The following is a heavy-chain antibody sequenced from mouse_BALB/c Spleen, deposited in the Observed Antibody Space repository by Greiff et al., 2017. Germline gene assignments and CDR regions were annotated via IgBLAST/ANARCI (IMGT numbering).Heavy chain of an antibody. V-gene: IGHV3-2*02. J-gene: IGHJ1*01. CDR3: ARGLGPYFDV. CDR2: ISYSGST. D-gene: IGHD4-1*01. Sequence: EVQLKESGPGLVKPSQSLSLTCTVTGYSITSDYAWNWIRQFPGNKLEWMGYISYSGSTSYNPSLKSRISITRDTSKNQFFLQLNSVTTEDTATYYCARGLGPYFDVWGAWTTVTVSS. CDR1: GYSITSDYA.